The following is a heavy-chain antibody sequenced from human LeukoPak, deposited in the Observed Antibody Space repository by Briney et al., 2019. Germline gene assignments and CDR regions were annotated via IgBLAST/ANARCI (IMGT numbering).Heavy chain of an antibody. CDR2: INPSGGST. D-gene: IGHD4-17*01. V-gene: IGHV1-46*01. CDR3: ARDLTTVTTSHY. CDR1: GYTFTSYY. J-gene: IGHJ4*02. Sequence: ASVKVSCKASGYTFTSYYMHWVRQAPGQGLEWMGIINPSGGSTSYAQKFQGRVTMTRDTSISTAYMELSRLRSDDTAVYYCARDLTTVTTSHYWGQGTLVTVSS.